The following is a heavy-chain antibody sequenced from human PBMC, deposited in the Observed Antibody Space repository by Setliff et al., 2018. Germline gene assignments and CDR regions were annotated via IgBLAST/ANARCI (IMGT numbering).Heavy chain of an antibody. D-gene: IGHD6-19*01. J-gene: IGHJ6*02. Sequence: GESLKISCKGSGYSFTSYWIGWVRQMPGEGLEWMGIIYPGDSDTRYSPSFQGQVTISADKSISTAYLQWSSLKASDTAMYYCARATGYSSGWYYYYYGMDVWGQGTTVTVSS. CDR2: IYPGDSDT. CDR1: GYSFTSYW. CDR3: ARATGYSSGWYYYYYGMDV. V-gene: IGHV5-51*01.